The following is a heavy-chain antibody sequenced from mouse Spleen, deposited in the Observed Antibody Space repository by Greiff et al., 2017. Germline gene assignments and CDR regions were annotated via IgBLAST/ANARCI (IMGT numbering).Heavy chain of an antibody. CDR2: ISYDGSN. V-gene: IGHV3-6*01. Sequence: EVQLQESGPGLVKPSQSLSLTCSVTGYSITSGYYWNWIRQFPGNKLEWMGYISYDGSNNYNPSLKNRISITRDTSKNQFFLKLNSVTTEDTATYYCAREEGKNWDGFAYWGQGTLVTVSA. J-gene: IGHJ3*01. CDR1: GYSITSGYY. CDR3: AREEGKNWDGFAY. D-gene: IGHD4-1*01.